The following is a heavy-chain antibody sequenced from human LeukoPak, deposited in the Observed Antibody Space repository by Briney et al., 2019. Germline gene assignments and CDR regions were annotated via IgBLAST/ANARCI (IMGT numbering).Heavy chain of an antibody. CDR1: GFTFSSYS. V-gene: IGHV3-21*01. CDR2: ISSSSSYI. D-gene: IGHD2-2*01. Sequence: PGGSLRLSCAASGFTFSSYSMNWVRQAPGKGLEWVSSISSSSSYIYYADSVKGRFTISRDNAKNSLYLQMNSLRAEDTAVYYCARDFVVVPAGKGCWFDPWGQGTLVTVSS. CDR3: ARDFVVVPAGKGCWFDP. J-gene: IGHJ5*02.